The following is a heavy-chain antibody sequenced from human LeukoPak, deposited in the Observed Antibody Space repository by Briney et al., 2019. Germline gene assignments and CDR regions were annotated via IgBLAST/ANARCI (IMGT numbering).Heavy chain of an antibody. CDR3: STGWIYSANFDY. D-gene: IGHD5-12*01. J-gene: IGHJ4*02. CDR1: GYSFTSYW. CDR2: IDPSDSYA. Sequence: GESLEISCKGSGYSFTSYWIRWVRQMPGKGLEWMGRIDPSDSYAKYSPSFQGQVTISDDKSISTAYLQWSSLEASDTAVYYWSTGWIYSANFDYWGQGTMVTVSS. V-gene: IGHV5-10-1*04.